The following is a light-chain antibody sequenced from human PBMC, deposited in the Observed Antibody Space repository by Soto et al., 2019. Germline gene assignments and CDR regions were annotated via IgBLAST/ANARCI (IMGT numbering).Light chain of an antibody. J-gene: IGLJ2*01. V-gene: IGLV3-25*02. Sequence: SYELTQPPSVSVSPGQTARITCSGDALPKQYAYWYHQKAGQAPVMVIYKDSERPSGIPERFSGSSSGTTVTLTISGVQAEDEADYYCQSTDSSGTYVVFGGGTKLTVL. CDR1: ALPKQY. CDR2: KDS. CDR3: QSTDSSGTYVV.